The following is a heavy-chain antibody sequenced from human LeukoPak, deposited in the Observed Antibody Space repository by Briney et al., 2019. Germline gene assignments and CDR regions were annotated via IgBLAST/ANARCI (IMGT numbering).Heavy chain of an antibody. J-gene: IGHJ4*02. D-gene: IGHD3-10*01. CDR3: ARVVRKWFGEGPFYFDS. Sequence: GGSLRLSCAASGVTVSSNFMSWVRQAAGEGPEWVSTIYSDGDPFYADTYYGDAGKGRSTITRDNSMNSLYLQMNSLRAEDTAVYYCARVVRKWFGEGPFYFDSGGQGTLATVSS. CDR2: IYSDGDPFYADT. CDR1: GVTVSSNF. V-gene: IGHV3-53*01.